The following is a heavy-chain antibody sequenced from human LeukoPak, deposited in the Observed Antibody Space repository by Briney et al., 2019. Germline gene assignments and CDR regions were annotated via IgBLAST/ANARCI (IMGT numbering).Heavy chain of an antibody. CDR2: IYPGDSDT. Sequence: GESLKISCKGSGYSFTSFWIGWVRQVPGKGLEWMGIIYPGDSDTRYSPSFQGQVTISADKSISTAYLQWSSLKASDTAMYYCATRYCSSTSCYRAFDIWGQGTMVTVSS. V-gene: IGHV5-51*01. CDR1: GYSFTSFW. J-gene: IGHJ3*02. D-gene: IGHD2-2*01. CDR3: ATRYCSSTSCYRAFDI.